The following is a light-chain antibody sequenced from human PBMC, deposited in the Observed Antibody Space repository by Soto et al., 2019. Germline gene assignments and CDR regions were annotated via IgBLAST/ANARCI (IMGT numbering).Light chain of an antibody. CDR1: QSVSSK. Sequence: EIVMTQSPATLSVSPGERATLSCRASQSVSSKLAWFQQKPGQAPRLLIHFASTRATDIPARFSGSGSGTEFTLTISSLQSEDFAGYYCQQYNNWPHTFGQGTKLEIK. CDR3: QQYNNWPHT. V-gene: IGKV3-15*01. J-gene: IGKJ2*01. CDR2: FAS.